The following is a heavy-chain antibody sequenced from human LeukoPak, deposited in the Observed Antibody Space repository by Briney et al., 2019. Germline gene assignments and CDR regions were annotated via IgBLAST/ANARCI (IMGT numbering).Heavy chain of an antibody. V-gene: IGHV4-59*12. CDR3: ARGGVTMIVGYFQH. D-gene: IGHD3-22*01. Sequence: ASETLSLTCTVSGGSISSYYWSWIRQPPGKGLEWIGYIYYSGSTYYNPSLKSRVTISVDTSKNQFSLKLSSVTAADTAVYYCARGGVTMIVGYFQHWGQGTLVTVSS. J-gene: IGHJ1*01. CDR2: IYYSGST. CDR1: GGSISSYY.